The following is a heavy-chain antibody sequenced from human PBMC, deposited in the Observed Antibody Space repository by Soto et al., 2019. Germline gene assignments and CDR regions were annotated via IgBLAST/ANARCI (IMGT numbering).Heavy chain of an antibody. CDR1: GGSISSSHW. J-gene: IGHJ4*02. CDR2: IYHSGST. D-gene: IGHD3-10*01. Sequence: AVSGGSISSSHWWSWVRQPPGKGLEWIGEIYHSGSTNYNPSLKSRVTISVDKSRNQFSVRLSSVTAADTAVYYCAARRDGSGSLDYWGQGTLVTVSS. CDR3: AARRDGSGSLDY. V-gene: IGHV4-4*02.